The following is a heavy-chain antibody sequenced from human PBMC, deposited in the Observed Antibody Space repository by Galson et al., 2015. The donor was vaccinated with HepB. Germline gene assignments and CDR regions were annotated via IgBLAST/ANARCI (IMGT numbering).Heavy chain of an antibody. J-gene: IGHJ6*02. CDR2: ISRSTLDI. CDR1: GFTSSSYS. V-gene: IGHV3-48*01. CDR3: ARDPRTAYYYYGMDV. Sequence: SLRLSCAASGFTSSSYSMNWVRQAPGKGLECVSYISRSTLDIYYADSVKGRFTISRDNAKNSLYLQMNSLRAEDTAIYYCARDPRTAYYYYGMDVWGQGTTVTVSS. D-gene: IGHD2-2*01.